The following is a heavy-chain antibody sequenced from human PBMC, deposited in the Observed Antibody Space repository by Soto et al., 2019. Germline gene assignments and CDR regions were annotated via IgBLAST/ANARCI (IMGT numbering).Heavy chain of an antibody. Sequence: QVQLVESGGGVVQPGRSLRLSCAASGFTFSSYAMHWVRQAPGKGLEWVAVISYDGSNKYYADSVKGRFTISRDNSKNTLYLPMNSLRAEDTAVYSWARTRDYWGQGTLVTVSS. V-gene: IGHV3-30-3*01. J-gene: IGHJ4*02. CDR1: GFTFSSYA. CDR2: ISYDGSNK. CDR3: ARTRDY.